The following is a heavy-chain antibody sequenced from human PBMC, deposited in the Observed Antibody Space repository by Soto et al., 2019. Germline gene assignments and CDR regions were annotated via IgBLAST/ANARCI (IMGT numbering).Heavy chain of an antibody. V-gene: IGHV3-21*01. D-gene: IGHD1-1*01. Sequence: GGSLRLSCAVSGFAFSSHAMSWVRQAPGKGLEWVSSISSSSIYIYYADSVKGRFTISRDNAKNSLYLQMNSLRAEDTAVYYCARDSGTGYYWGQGTLVTVSS. J-gene: IGHJ4*02. CDR1: GFAFSSHA. CDR3: ARDSGTGYY. CDR2: ISSSSIYI.